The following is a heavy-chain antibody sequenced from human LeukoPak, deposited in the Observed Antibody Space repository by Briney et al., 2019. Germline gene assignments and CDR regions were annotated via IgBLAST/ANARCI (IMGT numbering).Heavy chain of an antibody. CDR3: AKDFAGDRDY. CDR1: GFIFRNYW. V-gene: IGHV3-74*01. D-gene: IGHD4-17*01. Sequence: PGGSLRLSCAASGFIFRNYWMHWVRQAPGKGLVWVARINPNGITTTYTDSVKGRFTISRDNAKNTLYLQMNSLRAEDTAVYYCAKDFAGDRDYWGQGTLVTASS. J-gene: IGHJ4*02. CDR2: INPNGITT.